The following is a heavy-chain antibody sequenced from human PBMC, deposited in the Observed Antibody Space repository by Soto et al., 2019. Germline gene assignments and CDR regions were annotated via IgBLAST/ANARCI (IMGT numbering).Heavy chain of an antibody. CDR1: GFTFGSYW. Sequence: EVQLVESGGGLVQPGGSLRVSCAASGFTFGSYWMNWVRQAPGKGLVWVSRIDSDGSSTTYADSVKGRFTTSRDNAKNTLYLQMSSLRVEDTAVYYCARGRPYGMDVWGQGTTVPVSS. J-gene: IGHJ6*02. CDR3: ARGRPYGMDV. CDR2: IDSDGSST. V-gene: IGHV3-74*01.